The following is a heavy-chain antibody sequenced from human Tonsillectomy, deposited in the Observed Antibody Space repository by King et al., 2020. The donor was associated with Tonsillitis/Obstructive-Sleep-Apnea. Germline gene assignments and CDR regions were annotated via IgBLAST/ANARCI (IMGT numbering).Heavy chain of an antibody. V-gene: IGHV7-4-1*01. Sequence: VQLVESGSELKKPGASVKVSCKASGYTFTTYGVNWMRQAPGQGLEWMGWINTKTGNPTYGQGFTGRFVFSLDTSVSTAYLQIGSLKAEDTAMYYCARDLRGVGRSLDYWGQGTLVTVSS. CDR2: INTKTGNP. CDR1: GYTFTTYG. D-gene: IGHD1-26*01. CDR3: ARDLRGVGRSLDY. J-gene: IGHJ4*02.